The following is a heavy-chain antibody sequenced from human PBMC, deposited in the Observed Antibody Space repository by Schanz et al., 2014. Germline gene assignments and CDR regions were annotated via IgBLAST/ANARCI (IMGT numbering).Heavy chain of an antibody. CDR2: ISDSGDST. V-gene: IGHV3-21*05. J-gene: IGHJ4*02. CDR3: ARVAPAATYLDS. Sequence: EVQLVESGGGLVKPGESLRLSCAASGFIFSAYTMNWVRQAPGKGLEWVSDISDSGDSTHYADSVKGRFTISRDNAKNSLFLQMNSLSAEDTAVYYCARVAPAATYLDSWGLGTLVTASS. D-gene: IGHD2-2*01. CDR1: GFIFSAYT.